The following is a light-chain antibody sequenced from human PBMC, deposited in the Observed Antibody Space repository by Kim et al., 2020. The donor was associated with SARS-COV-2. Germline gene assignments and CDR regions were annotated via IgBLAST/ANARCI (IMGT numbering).Light chain of an antibody. CDR1: SLRSYY. V-gene: IGLV3-19*01. CDR3: NSRDSNDYVV. CDR2: GKD. J-gene: IGLJ2*01. Sequence: VALGQTVRITCQGDSLRSYYAPWYQQKPGQAPKVVIYGKDNRPSGVPDRFSGSSSGNTAYLTITGTQAGDEADYYCNSRDSNDYVVFGGGTKVTVL.